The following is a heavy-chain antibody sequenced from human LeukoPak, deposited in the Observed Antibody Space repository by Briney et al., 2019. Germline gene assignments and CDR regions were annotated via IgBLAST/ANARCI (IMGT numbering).Heavy chain of an antibody. CDR1: GFDFRTYW. CDR3: AKMRGQYYHSYYMDA. CDR2: INLDGTEE. Sequence: GGSLRLSCAASGFDFRTYWMTWVRQAPGKGLEWVANINLDGTEEHYVDSSLKGRFTISRDNAKNSLYLQMTSLRVEDTAVYYCAKMRGQYYHSYYMDAWGKGTTVTVSS. V-gene: IGHV3-7*03. J-gene: IGHJ6*03.